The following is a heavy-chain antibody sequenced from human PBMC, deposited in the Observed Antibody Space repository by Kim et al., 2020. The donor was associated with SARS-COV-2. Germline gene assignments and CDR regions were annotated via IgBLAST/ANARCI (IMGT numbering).Heavy chain of an antibody. V-gene: IGHV3-21*01. D-gene: IGHD7-27*01. CDR3: ARDPLITGEPNFDY. CDR1: GFTFSSYS. J-gene: IGHJ4*02. Sequence: GGSLRLSCAASGFTFSSYSMNWVRQAPGKGLEWVSSISSSSSYIYYADSVKGRFTISRDNAKNSLYLQMNSLRAEDTAVYYCARDPLITGEPNFDYWGQGTLVTVSS. CDR2: ISSSSSYI.